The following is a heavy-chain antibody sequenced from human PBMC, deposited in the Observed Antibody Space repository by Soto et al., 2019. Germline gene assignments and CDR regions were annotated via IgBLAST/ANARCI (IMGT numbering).Heavy chain of an antibody. D-gene: IGHD3-16*01. V-gene: IGHV4-30-4*01. Sequence: QVQLQESGPGLVKPSQTLSLTCTVSGDSISSGDYYWTWIRQPPGKGLEWIGYIYYSGTTYYNPSLKSRVTISVDTSNNQFSLKLTSVTAADTAVYYCARCWNYVRGYNMDVWGQGTTVTVSS. CDR3: ARCWNYVRGYNMDV. J-gene: IGHJ6*02. CDR1: GDSISSGDYY. CDR2: IYYSGTT.